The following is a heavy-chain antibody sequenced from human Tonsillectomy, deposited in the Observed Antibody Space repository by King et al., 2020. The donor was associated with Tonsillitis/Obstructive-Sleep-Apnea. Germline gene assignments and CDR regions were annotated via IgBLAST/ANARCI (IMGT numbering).Heavy chain of an antibody. CDR2: IWYDGSNK. CDR3: ARGWAGISAAFDM. D-gene: IGHD6-19*01. CDR1: GFTFSSYG. V-gene: IGHV3-33*01. J-gene: IGHJ3*02. Sequence: HVQLVESGGGVVQPGRSLRLACAASGFTFSSYGMHWVRQAPGKGLEWVAVIWYDGSNKYYADSVKGRFTISRDNSKNTLYLQMDSLRAEDTAVYYCARGWAGISAAFDMWGQGTMVTVSS.